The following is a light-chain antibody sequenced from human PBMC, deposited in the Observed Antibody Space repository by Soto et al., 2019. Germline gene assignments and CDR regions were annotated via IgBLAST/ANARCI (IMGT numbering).Light chain of an antibody. J-gene: IGKJ1*01. CDR1: QSVSSY. Sequence: DIQMTQSPSSLSAFVGDRVSITCRASQSVSSYLNWYQQKVGKAPKLLIYGASRLQSGVPSRFSGSGSGTDFTLTISSLQPEDFATYYCQQSYSTLWTFGQGTKEEIK. V-gene: IGKV1-39*01. CDR2: GAS. CDR3: QQSYSTLWT.